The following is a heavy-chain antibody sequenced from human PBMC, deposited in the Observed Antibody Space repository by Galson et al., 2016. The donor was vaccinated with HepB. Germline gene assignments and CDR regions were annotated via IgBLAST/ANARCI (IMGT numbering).Heavy chain of an antibody. J-gene: IGHJ4*02. Sequence: ETLSLTCTVSGASISPYYWTWIRQPPGKGLEWIGYISYTGTTKYTPSLKSRLTISIDAPRRQFSLRLSSVTAADTAVYYCARETVHIHDILTGPRYFDYWGRGTLVTVSS. CDR3: ARETVHIHDILTGPRYFDY. D-gene: IGHD3-9*01. CDR2: ISYTGTT. V-gene: IGHV4-59*01. CDR1: GASISPYY.